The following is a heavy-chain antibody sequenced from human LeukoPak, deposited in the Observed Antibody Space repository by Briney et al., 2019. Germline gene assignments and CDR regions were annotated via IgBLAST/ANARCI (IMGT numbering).Heavy chain of an antibody. D-gene: IGHD6-19*01. CDR1: GFTFTTYA. V-gene: IGHV3-30-3*01. CDR3: ALAVAALEAFDI. Sequence: ARTLRLSCAASGFTFTTYAVHWVRQAPGKGLEWLAIMSYGGSNKYYADYVKRRFTFSRDSSKNTVYLQMNSLRGDDTAIYYCALAVAALEAFDIGGQGTMVTVSS. CDR2: MSYGGSNK. J-gene: IGHJ3*02.